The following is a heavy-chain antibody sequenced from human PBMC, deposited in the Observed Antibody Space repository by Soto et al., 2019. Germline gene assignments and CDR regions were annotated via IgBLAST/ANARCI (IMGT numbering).Heavy chain of an antibody. J-gene: IGHJ5*02. CDR2: FDPEDGET. Sequence: ASVKVSCKVSGYTLTELSMHWVRQAPGKGLEWMGGFDPEDGETIYAQKFQGRVTMTEDTSTDTAYMELSSLRSEDTAVYYCATVTVRGYHSHWFDPWSQGTLVTVSS. D-gene: IGHD5-18*01. V-gene: IGHV1-24*01. CDR3: ATVTVRGYHSHWFDP. CDR1: GYTLTELS.